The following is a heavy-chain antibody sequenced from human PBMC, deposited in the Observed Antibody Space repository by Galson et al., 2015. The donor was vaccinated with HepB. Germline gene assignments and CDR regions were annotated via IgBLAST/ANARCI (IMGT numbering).Heavy chain of an antibody. CDR1: GSTFSSYS. D-gene: IGHD3-10*01. J-gene: IGHJ3*02. Sequence: SLRLSCAASGSTFSSYSMNWVRQAPGKGLEWVSSISSSSSYIYYADSVKGRFTISRDNAKNSLYLQMNSLRAEDTAVYYCARDYYGSGIDDAFDIWGQGTMVTVSS. V-gene: IGHV3-21*01. CDR3: ARDYYGSGIDDAFDI. CDR2: ISSSSSYI.